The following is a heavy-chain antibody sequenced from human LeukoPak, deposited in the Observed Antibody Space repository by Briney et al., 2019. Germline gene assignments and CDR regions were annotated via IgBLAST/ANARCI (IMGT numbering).Heavy chain of an antibody. J-gene: IGHJ4*02. V-gene: IGHV3-7*01. CDR1: GFTFSTYW. D-gene: IGHD3-22*01. Sequence: GGSLRLSCAGSGFTFSTYWMSWVRQAPGKGLDWVANIKQDGTDKYYVDSVKGRFTISRDNAKNLLYLQMNSLRAEDTAVYYCAREKLDTRGYVDYWGQGTLVTVSS. CDR3: AREKLDTRGYVDY. CDR2: IKQDGTDK.